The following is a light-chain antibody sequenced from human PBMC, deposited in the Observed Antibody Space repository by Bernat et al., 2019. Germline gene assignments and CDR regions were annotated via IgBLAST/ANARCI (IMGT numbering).Light chain of an antibody. Sequence: SYELTQPPSVSVSPGHTATITCSGDALSKQYTYWYQQRPGQAPVLLIYKDRERPSGIPERFSGSPSGTTVTLTISGVQADDEADYYCQSLDSTSSYRVFGGGTRLTVL. CDR3: QSLDSTSSYRV. CDR2: KDR. J-gene: IGLJ3*02. V-gene: IGLV3-25*03. CDR1: ALSKQY.